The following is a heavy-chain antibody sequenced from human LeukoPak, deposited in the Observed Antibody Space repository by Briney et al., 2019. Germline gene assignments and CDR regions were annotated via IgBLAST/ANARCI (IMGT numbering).Heavy chain of an antibody. CDR2: INNDESST. CDR3: GRVAHNSSGYYFNDY. J-gene: IGHJ4*02. CDR1: GFTFSTYW. D-gene: IGHD3-22*01. V-gene: IGHV3-74*01. Sequence: GSLRLSCTASGFTFSTYWMQWVRQAPGKGLVWVSRINNDESSTNYADAVKGRFIISRDNAKNTLYLQMNSLRAEDTAAYFCGRVAHNSSGYYFNDYWGQGTLVTVSS.